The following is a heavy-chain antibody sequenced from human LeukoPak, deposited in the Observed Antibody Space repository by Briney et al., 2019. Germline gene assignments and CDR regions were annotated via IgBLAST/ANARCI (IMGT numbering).Heavy chain of an antibody. D-gene: IGHD2-2*01. V-gene: IGHV3-23*01. CDR3: AKEGGGYCSSRSCWGVWFDP. Sequence: GGSLRLSCAASGFTSSSNGMSWVRQAPGKGLEWVSSISGSGGIRYYADSVKGRFTISRDNPKNTVYLQMNSLRAEDTAVYYCAKEGGGYCSSRSCWGVWFDPWGQGTLVTVSS. CDR1: GFTSSSNG. CDR2: ISGSGGIR. J-gene: IGHJ5*02.